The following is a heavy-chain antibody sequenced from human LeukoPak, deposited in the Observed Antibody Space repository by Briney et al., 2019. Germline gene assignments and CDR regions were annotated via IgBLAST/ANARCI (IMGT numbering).Heavy chain of an antibody. J-gene: IGHJ6*03. CDR2: ISAYNGNT. D-gene: IGHD2-15*01. CDR1: GYTFTSYG. V-gene: IGHV1-18*01. CDR3: ARLVSGRGYCSGGSCYSYYMDV. Sequence: ASVKVSCKASGYTFTSYGISWVRQAPGQGLEWMGWISAYNGNTNYAQKLQGRVTMTTDTSTSTAYMELRSLRSDDRAVYYCARLVSGRGYCSGGSCYSYYMDVWGKGTTVTVSS.